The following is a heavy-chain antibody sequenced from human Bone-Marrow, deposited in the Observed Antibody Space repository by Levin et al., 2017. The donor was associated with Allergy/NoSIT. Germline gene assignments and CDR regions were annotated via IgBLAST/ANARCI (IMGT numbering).Heavy chain of an antibody. CDR1: GYSFTSYW. CDR3: ARYGSGDYY. J-gene: IGHJ4*02. Sequence: PGGSLRLSCKGSGYSFTSYWIAWVRQMPGKGLEWIGIIFPADSETRYSPSFQGQVTMSADKSISTAYLQWTSLKASDTAFYYCARYGSGDYYWGQGTLVTVSS. CDR2: IFPADSET. D-gene: IGHD3-10*01. V-gene: IGHV5-51*01.